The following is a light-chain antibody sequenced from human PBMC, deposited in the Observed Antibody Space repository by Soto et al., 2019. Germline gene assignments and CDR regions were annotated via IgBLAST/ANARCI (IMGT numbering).Light chain of an antibody. CDR2: AAS. V-gene: IGKV1-9*01. CDR1: QDINYY. CDR3: QQYYATPLT. J-gene: IGKJ4*01. Sequence: IQLTQSPSSLSASVGDRVTITCRASQDINYYLAWYQQKPGTAPKLLIYAASTLQSGVPSRFSGSGSGTDFTLTISSLQAEDVAVYYCQQYYATPLTFGGGTKVDIK.